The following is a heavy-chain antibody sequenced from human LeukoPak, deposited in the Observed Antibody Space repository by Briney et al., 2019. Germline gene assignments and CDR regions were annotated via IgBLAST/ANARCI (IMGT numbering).Heavy chain of an antibody. CDR2: ISSIGSTI. Sequence: GGSLRLSCAASGFTFSSYSMSWIRQAPGKGLEWVSYISSIGSTIHYADSVKGRFTISRDNAKNSLYLQINSLRAEDTAVYYCARGDFWSGSNWFDPWGQGTLVTVSS. J-gene: IGHJ5*02. CDR3: ARGDFWSGSNWFDP. CDR1: GFTFSSYS. V-gene: IGHV3-48*04. D-gene: IGHD3-3*01.